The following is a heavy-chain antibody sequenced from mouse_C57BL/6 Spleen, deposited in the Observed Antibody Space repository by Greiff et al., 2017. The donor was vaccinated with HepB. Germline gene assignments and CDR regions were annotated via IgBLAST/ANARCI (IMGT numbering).Heavy chain of an antibody. CDR3: CRSGSYAMDY. D-gene: IGHD1-3*01. J-gene: IGHJ4*01. CDR2: IDPANGNT. Sequence: EVQLQQSVAELVRPGASVKLSCTASGFNIKNTYMHWVKQRLEQGLEWIGRIDPANGNTKYAPKFQGTATIHADTSTNKAYLHLSSLTSEDTSIYYSCRSGSYAMDYWGQGTSVTVSS. V-gene: IGHV14-3*01. CDR1: GFNIKNTY.